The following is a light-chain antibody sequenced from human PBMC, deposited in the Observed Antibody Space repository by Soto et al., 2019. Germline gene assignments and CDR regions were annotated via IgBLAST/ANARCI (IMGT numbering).Light chain of an antibody. CDR3: QHYGSSPAT. J-gene: IGKJ1*01. CDR1: QSVSSSY. CDR2: GAS. V-gene: IGKV3-20*01. Sequence: EIVLTQSPGTLSLSPGERATLSCRASQSVSSSYLAWYQQKPGQAPRLLIYGASSRATGIPDRFSGSGSGTDFTLTISRLEPEDFAVYYCQHYGSSPATFGQGTKVEIK.